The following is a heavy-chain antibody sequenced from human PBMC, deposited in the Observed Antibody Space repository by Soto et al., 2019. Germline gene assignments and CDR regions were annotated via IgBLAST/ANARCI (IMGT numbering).Heavy chain of an antibody. CDR2: ISAYNGNT. J-gene: IGHJ4*02. V-gene: IGHV1-18*01. Sequence: QVQLVQSGAEVKKPGASVKVSCKASGYTFTSYGISWVRQAPGQGLEWMGWISAYNGNTNYAQKLQGRVTMTTDTTTSTAYMELRSLRSDDTAVYYCARDDTTYYDFWSGSRYYFDYWGQGTLVTVSS. CDR3: ARDDTTYYDFWSGSRYYFDY. CDR1: GYTFTSYG. D-gene: IGHD3-3*01.